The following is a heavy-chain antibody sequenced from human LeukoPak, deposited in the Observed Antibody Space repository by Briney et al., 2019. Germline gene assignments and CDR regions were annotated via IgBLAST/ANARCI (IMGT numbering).Heavy chain of an antibody. V-gene: IGHV1-2*06. CDR3: ARGSGYYYYDY. J-gene: IGHJ4*02. CDR1: GYTFTGYY. D-gene: IGHD3-22*01. Sequence: GASVKVSCKASGYTFTGYYMHWVRQAPGQGLEWMGRINPNSGGTNYAQKFQGRVTMTRDTSISTAYMELRSLRSDDTAVYYCARGSGYYYYDYWGQGTLVTVSS. CDR2: INPNSGGT.